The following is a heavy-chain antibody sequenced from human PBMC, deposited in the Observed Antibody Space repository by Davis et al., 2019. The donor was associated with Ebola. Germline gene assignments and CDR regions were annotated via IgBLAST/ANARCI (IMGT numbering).Heavy chain of an antibody. CDR1: GFTFSGSA. J-gene: IGHJ4*02. CDR2: IRSKANSYAT. Sequence: GESLKISCAASGFTFSGSAMHWVRQASGKGLGWVGRIRSKANSYATAYAASVKGRFTISRDDSKNTAYLQMNGLKTEDTAVYYCTITYGSGSYLSDYWGQGTLVTVSS. CDR3: TITYGSGSYLSDY. V-gene: IGHV3-73*01. D-gene: IGHD3-10*01.